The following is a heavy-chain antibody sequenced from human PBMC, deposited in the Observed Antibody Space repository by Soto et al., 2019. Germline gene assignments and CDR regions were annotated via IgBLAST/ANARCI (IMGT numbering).Heavy chain of an antibody. CDR1: GGSISSGDYY. Sequence: SETLSLTCTVSGGSISSGDYYWSWIRQPPGKGLEWIGYIYYSGSTYYNPSLKSRVTISVDTSKNQFSLKLSSVTAADTAVYYCARDPKYYYGSGSQGMDVWGQGTTVTVT. V-gene: IGHV4-30-4*01. CDR2: IYYSGST. D-gene: IGHD3-10*01. J-gene: IGHJ6*02. CDR3: ARDPKYYYGSGSQGMDV.